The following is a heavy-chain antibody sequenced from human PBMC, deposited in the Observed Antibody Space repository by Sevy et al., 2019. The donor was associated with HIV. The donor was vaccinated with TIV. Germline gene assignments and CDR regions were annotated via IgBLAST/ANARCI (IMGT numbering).Heavy chain of an antibody. J-gene: IGHJ6*02. CDR3: AKSKVASVYHYYGMDV. V-gene: IGHV3-9*01. CDR2: IRWNGGSV. Sequence: GGSLGLSCRTFGFTFDEHAMHWVRQVPGKGLEWVSGIRWNGGSVAYADSVKGRFTISRDTTKSSLSLQMNGLRPDDTAVYYCAKSKVASVYHYYGMDVWGHGTTVTVSS. CDR1: GFTFDEHA.